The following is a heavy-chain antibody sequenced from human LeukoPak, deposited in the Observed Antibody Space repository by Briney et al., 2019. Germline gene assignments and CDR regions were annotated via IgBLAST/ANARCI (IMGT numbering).Heavy chain of an antibody. J-gene: IGHJ4*02. CDR2: IYTSGST. D-gene: IGHD3-16*01. Sequence: SETLSLTCAVSGGSISSGSYYWSWIRQPAGKGLEWIGRIYTSGSTNYNPSLKSRVTISVDTSKNQFSLKLSSVTAADTAVYYCARGTHIPQRWGSFDHWGQGTLVTVSS. CDR1: GGSISSGSYY. CDR3: ARGTHIPQRWGSFDH. V-gene: IGHV4-61*02.